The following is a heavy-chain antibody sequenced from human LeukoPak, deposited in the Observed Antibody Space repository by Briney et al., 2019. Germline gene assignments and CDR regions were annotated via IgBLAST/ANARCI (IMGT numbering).Heavy chain of an antibody. CDR1: RYTFTSYD. CDR2: MNPNSGKT. J-gene: IGHJ5*02. Sequence: ASVKVSCKASRYTFTSYDINWVRQAPGQGLEWMGWMNPNSGKTSYAQKFQGRVTMTRNTSISTAYMELSSLRSEDTAVYYCARGPTYYYDSSGYSNWFDPWGQGTLVTVSS. D-gene: IGHD3-22*01. CDR3: ARGPTYYYDSSGYSNWFDP. V-gene: IGHV1-8*01.